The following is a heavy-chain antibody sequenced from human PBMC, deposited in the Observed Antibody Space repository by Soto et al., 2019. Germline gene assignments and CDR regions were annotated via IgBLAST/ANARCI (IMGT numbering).Heavy chain of an antibody. CDR3: ARGLGIAANWFDP. CDR1: GFTFSSYG. V-gene: IGHV3-33*01. CDR2: IWYDGSNK. J-gene: IGHJ5*02. D-gene: IGHD6-13*01. Sequence: QVQLVESGGVVVQPGRSLRLSCAASGFTFSSYGMHWVRQAPGKGLEWVAVIWYDGSNKYYADSVKGRFTIARDNSKNTLYLQMNSLRAEDTAVYDCARGLGIAANWFDPWGQGTLVTVSS.